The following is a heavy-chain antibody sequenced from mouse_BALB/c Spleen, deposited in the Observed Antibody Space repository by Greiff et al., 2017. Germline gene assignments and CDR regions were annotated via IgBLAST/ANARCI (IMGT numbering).Heavy chain of an antibody. CDR2: IYPGNSDT. J-gene: IGHJ2*01. Sequence: EVKLMESGTVLARPGASVKMSCKASGYTFTSYWMHWVKQRPGQGLEWIGAIYPGNSDTSYNQKFKGKAKLTAVTSTRTAYMELSRLTNEDSAVYYCTRRWDAFDDWGQGTTLTVSS. CDR1: GYTFTSYW. CDR3: TRRWDAFDD. D-gene: IGHD4-1*01. V-gene: IGHV1-5*01.